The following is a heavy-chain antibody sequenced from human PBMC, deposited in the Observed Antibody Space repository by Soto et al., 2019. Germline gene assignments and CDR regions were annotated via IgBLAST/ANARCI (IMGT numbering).Heavy chain of an antibody. CDR1: GGSISSGGYS. CDR3: ARVGYCSSTSCYGWFNWFDP. V-gene: IGHV4-30-2*01. D-gene: IGHD2-2*01. Sequence: SETLSLTCAVSGGSISSGGYSWSWIRQPPGKGLEWIGYIYHSGSTYYNPSLKSRVTISVDRSKNQFSLKLSSVTAADTAVYYCARVGYCSSTSCYGWFNWFDPWGQGTLVTVSS. CDR2: IYHSGST. J-gene: IGHJ5*02.